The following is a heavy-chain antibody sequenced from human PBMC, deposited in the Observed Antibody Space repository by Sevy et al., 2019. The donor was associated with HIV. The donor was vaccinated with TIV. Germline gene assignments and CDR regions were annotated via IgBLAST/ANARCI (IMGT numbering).Heavy chain of an antibody. Sequence: GGSLRLSCAASGFTFSSYAMSWVRQAPKKGLEWVSTISASGGTTYYADSVKGRFIISRDNSKNTLYLQMNTLRAEDTAVYYCANRGHSSGWYYFDYWGQGTLVTVSS. CDR3: ANRGHSSGWYYFDY. CDR1: GFTFSSYA. J-gene: IGHJ4*02. V-gene: IGHV3-23*01. D-gene: IGHD6-19*01. CDR2: ISASGGTT.